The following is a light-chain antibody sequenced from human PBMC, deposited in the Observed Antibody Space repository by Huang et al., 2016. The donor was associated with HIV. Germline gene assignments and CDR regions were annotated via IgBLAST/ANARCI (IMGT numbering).Light chain of an antibody. CDR1: QNINTN. CDR3: QQYNDWPRS. CDR2: AAS. V-gene: IGKV3-15*01. Sequence: EIVMTQSPGTLSVAPGERATLSCRASQNINTNLAWFQQKPGQAPRLLIYAASTRTADFPARFRCSGSRTEFTLTISSLQSEDIAVYYCQQYNDWPRSFGQGTKVEIK. J-gene: IGKJ1*01.